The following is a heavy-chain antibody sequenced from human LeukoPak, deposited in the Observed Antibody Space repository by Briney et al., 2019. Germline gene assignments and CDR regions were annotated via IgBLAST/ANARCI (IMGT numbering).Heavy chain of an antibody. CDR3: ATESVPADLGY. V-gene: IGHV3-74*01. CDR2: IKPDGRST. CDR1: GFTFSTDW. D-gene: IGHD2-2*01. Sequence: GGSLRLSCAASGFTFSTDWMHWVRQAPGKGLVWVSRIKPDGRSTGYADSVKGRFAISRDNAKSTLFLQMNSLRSEDTAVYYCATESVPADLGYWGQGTLVTVSS. J-gene: IGHJ4*02.